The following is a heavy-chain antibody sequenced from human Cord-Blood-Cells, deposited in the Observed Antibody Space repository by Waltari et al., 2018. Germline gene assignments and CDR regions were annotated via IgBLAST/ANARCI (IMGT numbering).Heavy chain of an antibody. V-gene: IGHV1-2*02. J-gene: IGHJ3*02. CDR1: GYTFTGQD. CDR2: INPNSGGT. CDR3: ARDAFDI. Sequence: QVQLVQSWAEVKKPGASVKVPCKASGYTFTGQDMDWVRQAPGQGLELMGWINPNSGGTNYAQTFQGRVTKTRDTSISTAYMELRRLRSDDTAVYYCARDAFDILGQGTMVTVAS.